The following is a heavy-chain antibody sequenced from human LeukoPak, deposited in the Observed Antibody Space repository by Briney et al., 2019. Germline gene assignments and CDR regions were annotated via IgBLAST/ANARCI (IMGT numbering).Heavy chain of an antibody. J-gene: IGHJ3*01. V-gene: IGHV4-4*07. CDR2: IYFTGTT. CDR1: GGSISSYH. CDR3: ARGSSSSWYSFDF. Sequence: SETLSLTCSVSGGSISSYHWSWIRQPAGKGLEWIGRIYFTGTTNYNPSLQSRVTMSVDTSKYQFSLELSSVTAADTAVYYCARGSSSSWYSFDFWGQGTVVTVSS. D-gene: IGHD6-13*01.